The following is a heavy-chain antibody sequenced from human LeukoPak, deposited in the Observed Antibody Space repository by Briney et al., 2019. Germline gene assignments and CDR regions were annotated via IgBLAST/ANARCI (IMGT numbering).Heavy chain of an antibody. J-gene: IGHJ6*02. V-gene: IGHV1-18*01. CDR2: ISAYNGNT. D-gene: IGHD5-12*01. CDR1: GYTFTSYG. CDR3: ARGLVGYDEMFDYYYYGMDV. Sequence: ASVKVSCKASGYTFTSYGISWVRQAPGQGLEWMGWISAYNGNTNHAQKLQGRVTMTTDTSTSTAYMELRSLRSEDTAVYYCARGLVGYDEMFDYYYYGMDVWGQGTTVTVSS.